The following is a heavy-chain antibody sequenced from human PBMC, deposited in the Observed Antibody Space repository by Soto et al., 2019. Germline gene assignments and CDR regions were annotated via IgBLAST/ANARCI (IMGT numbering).Heavy chain of an antibody. CDR3: ARSDPVPDDYGDY. CDR1: GYGFASYG. CDR2: ISAYNGNT. D-gene: IGHD6-6*01. J-gene: IGHJ4*02. Sequence: GASVEVSCKESGYGFASYGMSSVRQAPGQGLEWMGWISAYNGNTNYAQKLQGRVTMTTDTSTSTAYMELRSLRSDDTAVYYCARSDPVPDDYGDYWGQGTLVTVS. V-gene: IGHV1-18*01.